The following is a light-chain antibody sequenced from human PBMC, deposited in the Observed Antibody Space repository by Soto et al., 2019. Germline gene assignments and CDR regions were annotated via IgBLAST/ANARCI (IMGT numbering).Light chain of an antibody. CDR2: GAS. J-gene: IGKJ2*01. V-gene: IGKV3-20*01. CDR1: QSVSSTY. Sequence: EIVLTQSPGTLSLSPGERATLSCRASQSVSSTYLAWYQQNPGQAPRLLIYGASSRATGIPDRFSGSGCGTDFTITISRLEPEYVAVYFCQQYGSSSYTFGQGTKLEIK. CDR3: QQYGSSSYT.